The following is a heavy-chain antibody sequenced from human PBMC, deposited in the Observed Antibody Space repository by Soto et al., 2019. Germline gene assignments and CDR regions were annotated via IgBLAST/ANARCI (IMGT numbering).Heavy chain of an antibody. CDR2: IKSKSAGETR. D-gene: IGHD1-26*01. CDR1: GFSFRTTW. V-gene: IGHV3-15*05. J-gene: IGHJ4*02. CDR3: STGSPFSGRVFDY. Sequence: EVQLVESGGGLVKPGGSLRLACAGSGFSFRTTWMAWVRQAPGKGLEWVGRIKSKSAGETRDYADPVKGRFTISRDDSTDTVYLHMDSVESGDTAVYYCSTGSPFSGRVFDYWGRGTRVTVSS.